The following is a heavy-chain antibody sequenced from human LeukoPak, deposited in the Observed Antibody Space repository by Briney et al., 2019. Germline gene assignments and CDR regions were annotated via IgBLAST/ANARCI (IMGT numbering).Heavy chain of an antibody. Sequence: GGSLRLSCAASEFTFSDYYMNWVRQAPGKGLEWVSSISSSSTIYYADSVKGRFTISRDNAKNSLYLQKNSLRAEDTAVYYCARDYSQARPFDYWGQGTLVTVSS. D-gene: IGHD2-15*01. CDR3: ARDYSQARPFDY. CDR2: ISSSSTI. V-gene: IGHV3-69-1*02. CDR1: EFTFSDYY. J-gene: IGHJ4*02.